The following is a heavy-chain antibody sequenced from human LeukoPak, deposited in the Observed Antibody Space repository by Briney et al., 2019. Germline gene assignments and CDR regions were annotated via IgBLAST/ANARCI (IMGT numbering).Heavy chain of an antibody. Sequence: SETLSLTCTVSGGSISNSAYYWGWIRLPPGKGLEWIGNIYYTGSTCYNPSLKSRVTISVDTSKNQFSLKLSSVTAADTAVYYCARCPLLWFGELLDTRTYYYYYMDVWGKGTTVTVSS. CDR2: IYYTGST. J-gene: IGHJ6*03. CDR1: GGSISNSAYY. V-gene: IGHV4-39*01. D-gene: IGHD3-10*01. CDR3: ARCPLLWFGELLDTRTYYYYYMDV.